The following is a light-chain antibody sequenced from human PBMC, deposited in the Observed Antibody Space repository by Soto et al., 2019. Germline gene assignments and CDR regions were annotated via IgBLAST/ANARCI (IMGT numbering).Light chain of an antibody. Sequence: DIQMTQSPSTLSGSVGDRVTITCRASQTISSWLAWYQQKPGKAPKLLIFDASSLERGVPSRFSGSGSGTEFTLTISSLQPEDFATYYCQLYNSYTFGQGTKLEI. CDR3: QLYNSYT. CDR1: QTISSW. J-gene: IGKJ2*01. V-gene: IGKV1-5*01. CDR2: DAS.